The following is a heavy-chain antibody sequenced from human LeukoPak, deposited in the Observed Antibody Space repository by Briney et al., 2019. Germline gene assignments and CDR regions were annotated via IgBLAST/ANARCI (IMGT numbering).Heavy chain of an antibody. J-gene: IGHJ6*03. CDR2: IYYSGST. CDR1: GGSISSSSYY. D-gene: IGHD3-10*01. Sequence: SETLSLTCTVSGGSISSSSYYWGWVRQPPGKGLAWIGNIYYSGSTYYNPSLKSRVTISVDKSKNQFSLKLSSVTAADTAVYYCARVSRDYGSGDYYYMDVWGKGTTVTVSS. CDR3: ARVSRDYGSGDYYYMDV. V-gene: IGHV4-39*07.